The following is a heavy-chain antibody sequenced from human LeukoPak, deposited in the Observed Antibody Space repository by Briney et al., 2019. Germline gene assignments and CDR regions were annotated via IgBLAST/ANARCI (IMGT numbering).Heavy chain of an antibody. V-gene: IGHV3-33*03. J-gene: IGHJ4*02. CDR2: ISSDGSNE. Sequence: PGGSLRLSCAASGFTFSSYWMHWVRQAPGKGLEWVAVISSDGSNEYYADSVRGRFTISRDNAKNTVYLQMNSLRAEDTAVYYCAKGGSSSPRSTFDYWGQGTLLTVSS. CDR3: AKGGSSSPRSTFDY. CDR1: GFTFSSYW. D-gene: IGHD6-13*01.